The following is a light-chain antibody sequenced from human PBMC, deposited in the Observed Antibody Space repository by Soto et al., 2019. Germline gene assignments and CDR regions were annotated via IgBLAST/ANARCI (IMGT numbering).Light chain of an antibody. CDR2: DAS. J-gene: IGKJ1*01. V-gene: IGKV3-15*01. CDR3: QQYNNWPRT. Sequence: EIVMTQSPVTLSVSPGERATLSCRASQSVSSNLAWFQQKPGQAPRLLIYDASTRAIGTPAKFSGSGSETEFTLTIGGLQSEDFAVYYCQQYNNWPRTFGQGT. CDR1: QSVSSN.